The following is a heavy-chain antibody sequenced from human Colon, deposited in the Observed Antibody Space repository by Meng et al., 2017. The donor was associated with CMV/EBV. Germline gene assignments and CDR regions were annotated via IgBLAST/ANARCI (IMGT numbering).Heavy chain of an antibody. D-gene: IGHD6-19*01. CDR3: ARETSGWSTGIDY. CDR2: IYHNGDT. J-gene: IGHJ4*02. V-gene: IGHV4-61*01. CDR1: GASVRSTSHY. Sequence: SETLSLTCTVSGASVRSTSHYWSWIRQPPGKGLEWIGYIYHNGDTNYNPSLKSRVSLSLDTSNNQFSLHLSSVTAADTAMYYCARETSGWSTGIDYWGQGTLVTVSS.